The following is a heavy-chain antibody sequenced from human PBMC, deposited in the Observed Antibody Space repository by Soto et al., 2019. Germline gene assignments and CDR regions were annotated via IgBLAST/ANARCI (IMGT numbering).Heavy chain of an antibody. CDR3: AKWNGYGDY. D-gene: IGHD1-1*01. CDR2: VSGGSGVT. CDR1: GFSFSTYG. V-gene: IGHV3-23*01. J-gene: IGHJ4*02. Sequence: EVQLLESGGGLVQPGGSLRLSCAVSGFSFSTYGVTWVRQAPGKGLEWVSGVSGGSGVTHYADSVKGRFTITGDNSKNTVYLHMNSLRVEDMAVYYCAKWNGYGDYWGQGTLVTVSS.